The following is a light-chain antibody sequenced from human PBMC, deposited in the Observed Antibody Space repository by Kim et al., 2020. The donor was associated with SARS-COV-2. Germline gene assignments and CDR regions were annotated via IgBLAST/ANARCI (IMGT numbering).Light chain of an antibody. CDR3: QQYDTSPLT. V-gene: IGKV3-20*01. J-gene: IGKJ4*01. Sequence: PRERATPSWRASPNVEHNLLGLVQPKTCPAPRVLLLCGISRATGIPDRFSGSGSGTDFTLTISRLEPEDFAVYYCQQYDTSPLTFGGGTKVDIK. CDR1: PNVEHNL. CDR2: GI.